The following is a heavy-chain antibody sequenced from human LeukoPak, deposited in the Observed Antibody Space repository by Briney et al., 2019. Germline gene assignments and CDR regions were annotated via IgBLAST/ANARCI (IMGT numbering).Heavy chain of an antibody. CDR1: GFTFSDYW. CDR2: INTDTRGT. J-gene: IGHJ4*02. V-gene: IGHV3-74*01. D-gene: IGHD3-16*01. Sequence: GGSLRLSCAASGFTFSDYWMHWVRQAPGRGLVWVSIINTDTRGTYYADSVKGRFTISRDNAKNTLYLQMNSLRAEDTAVYYCARAGAYHFDNWGQGTLVTVSS. CDR3: ARAGAYHFDN.